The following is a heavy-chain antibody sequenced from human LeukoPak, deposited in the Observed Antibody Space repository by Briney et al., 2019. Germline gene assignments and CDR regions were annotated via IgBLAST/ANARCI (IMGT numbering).Heavy chain of an antibody. CDR1: GFTFSNYK. Sequence: PGGSLRLSCAASGFTFSNYKINWVRQAPGKGLEWVSYISSTSSTIYYADSVKGRFTISRGNVKNSLYLQMHSLRAEDTAVYYCARDSVPTYSGSYFSAFDIWGQGTMVSVSS. V-gene: IGHV3-48*01. CDR2: ISSTSSTI. CDR3: ARDSVPTYSGSYFSAFDI. D-gene: IGHD1-26*01. J-gene: IGHJ3*02.